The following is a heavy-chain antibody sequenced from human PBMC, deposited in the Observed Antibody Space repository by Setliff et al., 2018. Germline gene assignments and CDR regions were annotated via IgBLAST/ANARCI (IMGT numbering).Heavy chain of an antibody. V-gene: IGHV4-61*02. CDR1: GDSISNDTYY. Sequence: KTSETLSLTCTVSGDSISNDTYYWSWIRQPAGKGLEWIGRVYTSGSTNYNPSLNSRVTISLDTSKNQFSLKLISVTAADTAVYYWARVAGSGYLDRCFDPWGQGTLVTVSS. CDR2: VYTSGST. J-gene: IGHJ5*02. D-gene: IGHD3-22*01. CDR3: ARVAGSGYLDRCFDP.